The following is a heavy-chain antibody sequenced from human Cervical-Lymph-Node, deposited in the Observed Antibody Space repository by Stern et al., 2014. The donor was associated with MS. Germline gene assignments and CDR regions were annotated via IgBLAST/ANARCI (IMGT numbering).Heavy chain of an antibody. J-gene: IGHJ4*02. CDR2: IYPGDSET. CDR3: ARQTTAWASDV. Sequence: EVQLVESGAEVIRPGESLKISCKGSGYKFSIYWIAWVRQMPGKGLEWMGIIYPGDSETRYSPSFQGQFHMSTDKSTSTAYLQWSSLNASDTAMYFCARQTTAWASDVWGQGTLVTVSS. CDR1: GYKFSIYW. D-gene: IGHD1-14*01. V-gene: IGHV5-51*01.